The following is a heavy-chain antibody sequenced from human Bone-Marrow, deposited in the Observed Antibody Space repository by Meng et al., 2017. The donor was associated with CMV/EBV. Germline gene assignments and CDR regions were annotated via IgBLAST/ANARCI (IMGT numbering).Heavy chain of an antibody. V-gene: IGHV1-69*04. CDR1: GGTFSSYT. Sequence: SVKVSCKASGGTFSSYTISWVRQAPGQGLEWMGRIIPILGIANYAQKFQGRVTITADKSTSTAYMELSSLRSEDTAVYYCARDSGWTTVTTYQGYGMDVWGQGPTVPVSS. CDR2: IIPILGIA. J-gene: IGHJ6*02. CDR3: ARDSGWTTVTTYQGYGMDV. D-gene: IGHD4-11*01.